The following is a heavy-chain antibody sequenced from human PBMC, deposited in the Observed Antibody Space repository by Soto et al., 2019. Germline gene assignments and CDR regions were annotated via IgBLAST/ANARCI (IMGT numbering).Heavy chain of an antibody. CDR2: INAGNGNT. CDR3: ATWVLDRGFDY. Sequence: ASVKVSCKASGYTFTSYAMHWVRQAPGQRLEWMGWINAGNGNTKYSQKFQGRVTITRDTSASTAYMELRSLRSDDTAVYYCATWVLDRGFDYRGQGTLVTVSS. J-gene: IGHJ4*02. V-gene: IGHV1-3*01. CDR1: GYTFTSYA. D-gene: IGHD7-27*01.